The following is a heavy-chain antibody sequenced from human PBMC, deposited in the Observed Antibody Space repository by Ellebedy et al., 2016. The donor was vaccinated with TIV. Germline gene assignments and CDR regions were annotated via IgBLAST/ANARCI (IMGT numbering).Heavy chain of an antibody. Sequence: ASVKVSCKASGYTFTGYYMHWVRQAPGQGLEWMGWINPNSGGTNYAQKFQGRVTMTRDTSISTAYMELSRLRSDDTAVYYCASGGVPAAIPTSILVAHADYYYGMDVWGQGTTVTVSS. CDR2: INPNSGGT. CDR1: GYTFTGYY. CDR3: ASGGVPAAIPTSILVAHADYYYGMDV. V-gene: IGHV1-2*02. J-gene: IGHJ6*02. D-gene: IGHD2-2*01.